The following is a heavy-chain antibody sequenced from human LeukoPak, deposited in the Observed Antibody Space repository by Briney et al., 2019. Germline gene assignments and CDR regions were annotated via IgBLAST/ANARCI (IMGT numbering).Heavy chain of an antibody. CDR2: IYYSGT. CDR1: GVSVSSDGYF. J-gene: IGHJ4*02. CDR3: ARIGGSRVFGDY. V-gene: IGHV4-39*01. Sequence: SETLSLTCTFSGVSVSSDGYFWGWVRQPPGKGLEWIGTIYYSGTYYNPSLKSRVTVSVDTSKNQFSLNMSSVTAADTAVYYCARIGGSRVFGDYWGQGILVTVSS. D-gene: IGHD2-2*01.